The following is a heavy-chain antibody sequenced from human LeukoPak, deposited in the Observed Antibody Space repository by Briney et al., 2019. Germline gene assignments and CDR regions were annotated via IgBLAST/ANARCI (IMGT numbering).Heavy chain of an antibody. CDR1: GGTFSSYA. V-gene: IGHV1-69*05. J-gene: IGHJ4*02. CDR2: IIPIFGTA. Sequence: SVKVSCKASGGTFSSYAISWVRQAPGQGLEWMGGIIPIFGTANYAQKFQGRVTITTDESTSTAYMELSSLRSEDTAVYYCARDPTRYTDTGGFDYWGQGTLVTVSS. D-gene: IGHD1-14*01. CDR3: ARDPTRYTDTGGFDY.